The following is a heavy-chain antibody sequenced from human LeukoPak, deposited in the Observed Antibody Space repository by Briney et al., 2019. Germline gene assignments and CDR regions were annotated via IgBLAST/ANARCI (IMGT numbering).Heavy chain of an antibody. J-gene: IGHJ4*02. V-gene: IGHV3-21*01. CDR1: GFTLSSHR. Sequence: AGGSLRLSCAASGFTLSSHRINWVRQAPGKGLEWVSSISGSSSYIYYADSVKGRFTISRDNAKNSLFLQMNSLRAEDTAVFYCARDREYCGSTSCPPDYWGQGTLVTVSS. CDR2: ISGSSSYI. D-gene: IGHD2-2*01. CDR3: ARDREYCGSTSCPPDY.